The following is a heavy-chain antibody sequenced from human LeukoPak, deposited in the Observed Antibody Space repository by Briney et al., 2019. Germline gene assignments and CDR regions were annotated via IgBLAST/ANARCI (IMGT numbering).Heavy chain of an antibody. CDR1: GGTFSSYA. Sequence: SVKVSCKASGGTFSSYAISWVRQAPGQGLEWMGGIIPIFGTANYAQKFQGRVTITADESTSTAYMELSSLRSEDTAVYYCASDVDSSGYSAHFDYWGQGTLVTVSS. CDR2: IIPIFGTA. J-gene: IGHJ4*02. D-gene: IGHD3-22*01. V-gene: IGHV1-69*13. CDR3: ASDVDSSGYSAHFDY.